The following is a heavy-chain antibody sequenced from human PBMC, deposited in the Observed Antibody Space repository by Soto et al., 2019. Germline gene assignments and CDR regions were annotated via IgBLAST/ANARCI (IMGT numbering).Heavy chain of an antibody. CDR1: GFTFSSYG. D-gene: IGHD3-16*02. V-gene: IGHV3-33*01. J-gene: IGHJ5*02. CDR2: IWYDGSNK. Sequence: QVQLVESGGGVVQPGRFLRLSCAASGFTFSSYGMHWVRQAPGKGLEWVAVIWYDGSNKYYADSVKGRFTISRDNSKNTLYLQMNSLRAEDTAVYYCARDDLEAPLSFDPWGQGTLVTVSS. CDR3: ARDDLEAPLSFDP.